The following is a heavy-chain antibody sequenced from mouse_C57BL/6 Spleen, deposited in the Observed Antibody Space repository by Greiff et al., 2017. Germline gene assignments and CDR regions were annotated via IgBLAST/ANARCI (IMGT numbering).Heavy chain of an antibody. J-gene: IGHJ4*01. CDR3: AIYYGNYNYAMDY. Sequence: QVQLQQPGAELVKPGASVKMSCKASGYTFTSYWITWVKQRTGKGLEWIGDIYPGSGSTNYNEKFKSKATLTVDTSASTAYMQLSSLTSEDSSVYYCAIYYGNYNYAMDYWGQGTSVTVSS. D-gene: IGHD2-1*01. V-gene: IGHV1-55*01. CDR1: GYTFTSYW. CDR2: IYPGSGST.